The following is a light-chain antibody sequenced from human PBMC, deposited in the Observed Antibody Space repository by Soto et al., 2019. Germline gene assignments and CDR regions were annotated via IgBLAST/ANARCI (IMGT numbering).Light chain of an antibody. CDR3: QHYNSYSEA. V-gene: IGKV1-5*03. Sequence: DIQMPQSPSTLSGSVGDRVTSTCRASQTISSWLAWYQQKPGKAPKLLIYKASTLKSGVPSRFSGSGSGTEFTLTISSLQPDDFATYYCQHYNSYSEAFGQGTKVDI. CDR2: KAS. J-gene: IGKJ1*01. CDR1: QTISSW.